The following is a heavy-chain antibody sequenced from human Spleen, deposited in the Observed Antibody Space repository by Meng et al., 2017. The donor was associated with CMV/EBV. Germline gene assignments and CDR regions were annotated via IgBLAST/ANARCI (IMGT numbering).Heavy chain of an antibody. CDR3: AKDPTGSGSYDNWFDP. CDR2: IRYDGSNK. Sequence: GESLKISCAASGFTFSSYGMHWVRQAPGKGLEWVAFIRYDGSNKYYADSVKGRFTISRDNSKNTLYLQMNSLRAEDTAVYYCAKDPTGSGSYDNWFDPWGQGTLVTVSS. J-gene: IGHJ5*02. V-gene: IGHV3-30*02. CDR1: GFTFSSYG. D-gene: IGHD1-26*01.